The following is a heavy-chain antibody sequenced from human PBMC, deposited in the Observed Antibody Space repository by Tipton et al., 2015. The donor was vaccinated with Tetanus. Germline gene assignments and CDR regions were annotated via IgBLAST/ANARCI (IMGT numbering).Heavy chain of an antibody. V-gene: IGHV3-23*03. CDR3: AKHSRVWGDYFDY. CDR2: IYNGGSNT. Sequence: GSLRLSCAASGFTFSSYAMSWVRQAPGKGLEWVSLIYNGGSNTYYADSVKGRFTISRDNSKNTLYLQMNSLRAEDTAVYYCAKHSRVWGDYFDYWGQGTLVPVSS. J-gene: IGHJ4*02. D-gene: IGHD7-27*01. CDR1: GFTFSSYA.